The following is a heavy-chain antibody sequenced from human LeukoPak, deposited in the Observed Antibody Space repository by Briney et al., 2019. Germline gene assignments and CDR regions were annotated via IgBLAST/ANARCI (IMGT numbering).Heavy chain of an antibody. V-gene: IGHV3-7*01. J-gene: IGHJ6*03. CDR3: ARDSVDSSSYYYYYMDV. Sequence: GGSLRLSCAASGFTFSGYWMSWVRQAPGKGLEWVANIKQDGSEKYYVDSVKGRFTISRDNAKNSLYLQMNSLRAEDTAVYYCARDSVDSSSYYYYYMDVWGKGTTVTVSS. CDR1: GFTFSGYW. D-gene: IGHD6-6*01. CDR2: IKQDGSEK.